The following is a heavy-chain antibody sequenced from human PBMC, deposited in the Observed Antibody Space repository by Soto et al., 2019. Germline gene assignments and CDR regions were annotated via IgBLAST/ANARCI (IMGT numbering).Heavy chain of an antibody. D-gene: IGHD2-2*03. CDR3: EKVWGENGYCTRTSCLYYFDY. Sequence: EVQLLESGGGLVQPGGSLRLSCEASGFTFTNYAMSWVRQAPGKGLEWVSTISDSGSTYYADSVKGRSTISRDNSKNTLYLQMNSLRAEDTAVYYCEKVWGENGYCTRTSCLYYFDYWGQGTLVTVSS. CDR1: GFTFTNYA. V-gene: IGHV3-23*01. CDR2: ISDSGST. J-gene: IGHJ4*02.